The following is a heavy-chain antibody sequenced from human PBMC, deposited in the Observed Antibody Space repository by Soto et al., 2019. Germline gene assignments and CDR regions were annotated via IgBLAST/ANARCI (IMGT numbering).Heavy chain of an antibody. CDR2: IFSNDEK. V-gene: IGHV2-26*04. J-gene: IGHJ5*02. Sequence: QVTVKESGPVLVKPTETLTLTCTVSGFSLSNAGLGVSWIRQPPGKALEWLAHIFSNDEKSYSTSLKSRLTTSNDTHTSQVVLTMTNMDPVDTATYYCASTYSTSWYWFDPWGQGTLVTVSS. CDR3: ASTYSTSWYWFDP. D-gene: IGHD6-13*01. CDR1: GFSLSNAGLG.